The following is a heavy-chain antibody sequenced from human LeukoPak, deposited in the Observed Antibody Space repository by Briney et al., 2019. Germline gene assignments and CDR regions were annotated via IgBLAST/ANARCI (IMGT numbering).Heavy chain of an antibody. CDR3: ARALWFGEPYFDY. D-gene: IGHD3-10*01. Sequence: PSETLSLTCTVSGGSVSSGSYYWSWIRQPPGTGLEWIGYIYYSGSTNYNPSLKSRVTISVDTSKNQFSLKLSSVTAADTAVYYCARALWFGEPYFDYWGQGTLVTVSS. CDR1: GGSVSSGSYY. CDR2: IYYSGST. J-gene: IGHJ4*02. V-gene: IGHV4-61*01.